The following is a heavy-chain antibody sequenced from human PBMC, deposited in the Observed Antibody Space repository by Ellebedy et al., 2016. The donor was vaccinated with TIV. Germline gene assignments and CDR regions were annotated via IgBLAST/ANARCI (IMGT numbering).Heavy chain of an antibody. D-gene: IGHD4-17*01. CDR2: ADPSNGET. Sequence: ASVKVSXXVSGYTLNSLSMHWIRQTPGKGLEWMGGADPSNGETTYLHKFEGRLILTEDSSTGTAYMELSSLRSEDTATYYCATGVRTGDDALDVWGQGTIVTVSS. V-gene: IGHV1-24*01. J-gene: IGHJ6*02. CDR1: GYTLNSLS. CDR3: ATGVRTGDDALDV.